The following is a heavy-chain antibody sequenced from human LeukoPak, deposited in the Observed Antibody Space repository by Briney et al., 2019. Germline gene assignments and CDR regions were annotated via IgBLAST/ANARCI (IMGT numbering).Heavy chain of an antibody. CDR3: ARDRRITMVRGVINWFDP. CDR1: GYTFTSYD. J-gene: IGHJ5*02. V-gene: IGHV1-8*01. D-gene: IGHD3-10*01. CDR2: MNPNSGNT. Sequence: ASVKVSCKASGYTFTSYDINWVRQATGQGLEWMGWMNPNSGNTGYAQKLQGRVTMTTDTSTSTAYMELRSLRSDDTAVYYCARDRRITMVRGVINWFDPWGQGTLVTVSS.